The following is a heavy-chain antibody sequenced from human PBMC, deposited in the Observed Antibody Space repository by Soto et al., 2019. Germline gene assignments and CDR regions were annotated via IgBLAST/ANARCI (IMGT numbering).Heavy chain of an antibody. J-gene: IGHJ6*03. V-gene: IGHV4-31*03. CDR1: GGSISSGGYY. CDR3: ARGQPAAPYYYYYMDV. D-gene: IGHD2-2*01. CDR2: IYYSGST. Sequence: SETLSLTCTVSGGSISSGGYYWSWIRHHPGKGLEWIGYIYYSGSTYYNPSLKSRVTISVDTSKNQFSLKLSSVTAADTAVYYCARGQPAAPYYYYYMDVWGKGTTVTVSS.